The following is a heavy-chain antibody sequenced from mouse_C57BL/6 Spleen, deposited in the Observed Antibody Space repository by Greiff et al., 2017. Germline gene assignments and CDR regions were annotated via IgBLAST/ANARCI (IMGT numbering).Heavy chain of an antibody. CDR2: INPSSGYT. CDR1: GYTFTSYW. D-gene: IGHD3-2*02. V-gene: IGHV1-7*01. CDR3: ASEGSSSGSFFDY. J-gene: IGHJ2*01. Sequence: QVQLQQSGAELAKPGASVKLSCKASGYTFTSYWMHWVKQRPGQGLEWIGYINPSSGYTKYNQKFKDKATLTADKSSSTAYMQLSSLTYEDSAVYDCASEGSSSGSFFDYWGQGTTLTVSS.